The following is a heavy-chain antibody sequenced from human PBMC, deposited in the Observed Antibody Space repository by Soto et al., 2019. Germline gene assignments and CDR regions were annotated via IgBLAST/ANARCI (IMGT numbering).Heavy chain of an antibody. Sequence: ETLSLTCAVYGGSFSGYYWSWIRQPPGKGLEWIGEINHSGSTNCNPSLKSRVTISVDTSKNQFSLKLSSVTAADTAVYYCARLPFSSYYGMDVWGQGTTVTVSS. J-gene: IGHJ6*02. V-gene: IGHV4-34*01. D-gene: IGHD2-2*01. CDR1: GGSFSGYY. CDR3: ARLPFSSYYGMDV. CDR2: INHSGST.